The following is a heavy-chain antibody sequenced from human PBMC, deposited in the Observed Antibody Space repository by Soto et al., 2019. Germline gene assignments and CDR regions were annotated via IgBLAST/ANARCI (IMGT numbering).Heavy chain of an antibody. V-gene: IGHV3-33*01. J-gene: IGHJ3*02. CDR3: ARDLSGDYGALDT. D-gene: IGHD4-17*01. CDR2: IWYDGSNK. Sequence: VQLVESGGGVVQPGRSLRLSCAPSGFTFSSYGMHWARQAPGKGLEWVAVIWYDGSNKVYADSVKGRFTISRDNSKNTLYLQMSSLRAEDTAVYYCARDLSGDYGALDTWGQGTMVTVSS. CDR1: GFTFSSYG.